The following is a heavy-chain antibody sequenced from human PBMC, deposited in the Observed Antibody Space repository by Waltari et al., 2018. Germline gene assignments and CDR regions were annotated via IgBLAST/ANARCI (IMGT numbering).Heavy chain of an antibody. CDR2: IYYSGST. D-gene: IGHD6-6*01. J-gene: IGHJ3*02. V-gene: IGHV4-39*07. Sequence: QLQLQESGPGLVKPSETLSLTCTVSGGSISSSSYYWGWSRQPPGKGLEWIGRIYYSGSTYYNPSLKSRVTISVDTSKNQFSLKLSSVTAADTAVYYCARASSSNAFDIWGQGTMVTVSS. CDR3: ARASSSNAFDI. CDR1: GGSISSSSYY.